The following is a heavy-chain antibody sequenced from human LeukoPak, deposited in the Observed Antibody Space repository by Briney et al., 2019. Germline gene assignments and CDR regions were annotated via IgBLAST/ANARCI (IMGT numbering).Heavy chain of an antibody. J-gene: IGHJ4*02. Sequence: GGSLRLSCAASGFTFSDYYMSWIRQAPGKGLEWVSCISSSSSYTNYADSVKGRFTISRDNAKNSLYLQMNSLRAEDTAVYYCARGEGDCSSTSCYLFDYWGQRTLVTVSS. CDR2: ISSSSSYT. V-gene: IGHV3-11*06. D-gene: IGHD2-2*01. CDR1: GFTFSDYY. CDR3: ARGEGDCSSTSCYLFDY.